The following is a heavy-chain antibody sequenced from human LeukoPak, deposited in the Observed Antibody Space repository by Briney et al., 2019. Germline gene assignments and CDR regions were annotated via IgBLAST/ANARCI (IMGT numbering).Heavy chain of an antibody. CDR1: GGSISSTNW. J-gene: IGHJ4*02. Sequence: SETLSLTCGVSGGSISSTNWWSWIRQPPGKGLEWIGYVYYSGSTSYNSSLKSRVTISLDTSKNQFSLKLSSVTAADTAVYYCARAYCSGGSCYRFAFDYWGQGSLVTVSS. CDR3: ARAYCSGGSCYRFAFDY. D-gene: IGHD2-15*01. V-gene: IGHV4-61*01. CDR2: VYYSGST.